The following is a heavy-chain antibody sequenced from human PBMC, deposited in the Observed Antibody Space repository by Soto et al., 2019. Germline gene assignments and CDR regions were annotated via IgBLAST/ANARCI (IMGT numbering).Heavy chain of an antibody. J-gene: IGHJ4*02. CDR2: IISSSSYI. CDR3: AIEVSKYRGYDFEY. Sequence: EVQLVESGGGLVKPGGSLRLSCAASGFTFSSYSMNWVRQAPGKWLEWVSSIISSSSYIYYADSVKGRFTISRDNARNSQYLQMNSLRAEDTAVYYCAIEVSKYRGYDFEYWGQGTLVTVSS. D-gene: IGHD5-12*01. V-gene: IGHV3-21*01. CDR1: GFTFSSYS.